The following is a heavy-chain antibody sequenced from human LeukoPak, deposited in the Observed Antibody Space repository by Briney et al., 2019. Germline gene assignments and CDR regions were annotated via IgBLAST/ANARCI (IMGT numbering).Heavy chain of an antibody. V-gene: IGHV4-59*01. CDR2: IYYSGST. Sequence: TLSLTCTFSGGTISCYYWGWIRQPPGKGLEWIGYIYYSGSTNYNPSLKSRVTISVDTSKNQFSLKLSSVTAADTAVYYCARVNYYYYYMDVWGKGTTVTVSS. J-gene: IGHJ6*03. CDR3: ARVNYYYYYMDV. CDR1: GGTISCYY.